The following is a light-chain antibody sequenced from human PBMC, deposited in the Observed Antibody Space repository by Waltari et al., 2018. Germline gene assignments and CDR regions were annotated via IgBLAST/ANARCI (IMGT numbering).Light chain of an antibody. CDR2: DKN. V-gene: IGLV3-19*01. Sequence: TQDPAVSVAMGQTVRITCQGDSLRSYYASWYQQRPGQAPILVMYDKNSRPSGVPERFSGSSSDDTASVTITGAQAEDEAYYYCHSRDASGSGGAFGGGTKLTVL. CDR3: HSRDASGSGGA. J-gene: IGLJ2*01. CDR1: SLRSYY.